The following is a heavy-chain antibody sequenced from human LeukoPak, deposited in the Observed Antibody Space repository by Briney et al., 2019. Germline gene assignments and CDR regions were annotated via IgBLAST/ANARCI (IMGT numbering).Heavy chain of an antibody. CDR2: IYYSGST. D-gene: IGHD3-22*01. J-gene: IGHJ3*02. CDR1: GGSISSYY. V-gene: IGHV4-59*08. Sequence: PSETLSLTCTVSGGSISSYYWSWIRQPPGKGLEWIGYIYYSGSTNYNPSLKSRVTISVDTSKNQFSLKLSSVTAADTAVYYCARVMITMRDAFDIWGQGTIVTVSS. CDR3: ARVMITMRDAFDI.